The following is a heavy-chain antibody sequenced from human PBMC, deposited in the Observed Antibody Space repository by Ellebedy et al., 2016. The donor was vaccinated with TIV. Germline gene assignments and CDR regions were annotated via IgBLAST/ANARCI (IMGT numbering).Heavy chain of an antibody. J-gene: IGHJ3*01. V-gene: IGHV3-13*01. CDR1: GFTFSLYD. CDR3: ARRGYPDAFDV. D-gene: IGHD3-22*01. Sequence: GGSLRLSXAASGFTFSLYDMYWVCQGTGKGLEWVSSIGNAGDTYYPGSVKGRFTISRENAKNSLYLQMNSLRAGDTAVYYCARRGYPDAFDVWGQGTMVTVSS. CDR2: IGNAGDT.